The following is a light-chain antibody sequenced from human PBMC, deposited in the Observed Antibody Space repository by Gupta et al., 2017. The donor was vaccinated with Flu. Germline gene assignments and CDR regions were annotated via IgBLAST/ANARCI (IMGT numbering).Light chain of an antibody. J-gene: IGLJ2*01. Sequence: SYVLTQVPSLSVAPGQAATLTCAGKSISTKNVHWYQQRPGQAPVLVVYDDNVRPSGIPDRFSGSNSGTTATLTCSGVEAGDEADYYCQVWDFDSNHVVFGGGTKLTVL. V-gene: IGLV3-21*02. CDR2: DDN. CDR1: SISTKN. CDR3: QVWDFDSNHVV.